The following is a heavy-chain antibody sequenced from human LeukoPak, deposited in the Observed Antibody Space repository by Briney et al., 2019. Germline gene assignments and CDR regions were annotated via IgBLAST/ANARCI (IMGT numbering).Heavy chain of an antibody. J-gene: IGHJ4*02. CDR3: AKDQRPRGNYGYFDY. V-gene: IGHV3-23*01. CDR2: ISDSGDYT. Sequence: GGSLRLSCAASGFTFSTSGMSWVRQDPGKGVEWVSSISDSGDYTYYADSVEGRFSISRDNSKNTLYLHMDRLRAEDTAVYYCAKDQRPRGNYGYFDYWGQGALVTVSS. D-gene: IGHD1-26*01. CDR1: GFTFSTSG.